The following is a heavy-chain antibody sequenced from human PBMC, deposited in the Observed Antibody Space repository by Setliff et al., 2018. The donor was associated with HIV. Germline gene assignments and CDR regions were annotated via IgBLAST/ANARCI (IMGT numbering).Heavy chain of an antibody. V-gene: IGHV4-4*07. CDR1: GGPVSTYY. CDR3: ALTAHNLLRGYMDV. J-gene: IGHJ6*03. Sequence: PSETLSLTCTVSGGPVSTYYWSWIRQPAGKGLEWIGRFYVGGDTNYNPSLKSRVTMSVDTSKKQFSLKLKSVTAADTAVYYCALTAHNLLRGYMDVWGKGTKVTSP. D-gene: IGHD7-27*01. CDR2: FYVGGDT.